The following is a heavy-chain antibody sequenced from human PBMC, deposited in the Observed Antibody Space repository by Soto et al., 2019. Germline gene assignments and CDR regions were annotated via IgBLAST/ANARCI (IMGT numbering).Heavy chain of an antibody. CDR2: ISSSGSTI. Sequence: GGSLRLSCAASGFTFSSYEMNWVRQAPGKGLEWVSYISSSGSTIYYADSVKGRFTISRDNAKNSRYLQMNSLRAEDTAVDYCARERGKYYDSSGYYSGFDYWGQGTLVTVSS. CDR1: GFTFSSYE. CDR3: ARERGKYYDSSGYYSGFDY. V-gene: IGHV3-48*03. D-gene: IGHD3-22*01. J-gene: IGHJ4*02.